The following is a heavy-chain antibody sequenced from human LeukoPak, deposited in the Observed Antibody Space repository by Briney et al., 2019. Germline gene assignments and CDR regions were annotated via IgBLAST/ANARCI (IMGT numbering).Heavy chain of an antibody. V-gene: IGHV5-51*01. CDR2: IYPGDSDT. CDR3: ARHYYYGSGSSGVAGITNDI. CDR1: GYSFTSYW. J-gene: IGHJ3*02. D-gene: IGHD3-10*01. Sequence: KRGESLKISCKGSGYSFTSYWIGWVRQMPGKGLEWMGIIYPGDSDTRYSPSFQGQVTISADKSISTAYLQWSSLKASDTAMYYCARHYYYGSGSSGVAGITNDIWGQGTMVTVSS.